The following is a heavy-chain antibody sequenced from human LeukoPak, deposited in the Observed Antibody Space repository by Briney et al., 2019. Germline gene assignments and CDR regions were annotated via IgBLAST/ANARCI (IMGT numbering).Heavy chain of an antibody. CDR1: GFTFSSYG. V-gene: IGHV3-30*02. J-gene: IGHJ4*02. Sequence: PGGSLRLSCAASGFTFSSYGMHWVRQAPGKGLEWVAFIRYDGSNKYYADSVKGRFTISRDNSKNTLYLQMNSLRAEDTAVYYCAKTVPIAVAGFFDYWGQGTLVTVSS. D-gene: IGHD6-19*01. CDR2: IRYDGSNK. CDR3: AKTVPIAVAGFFDY.